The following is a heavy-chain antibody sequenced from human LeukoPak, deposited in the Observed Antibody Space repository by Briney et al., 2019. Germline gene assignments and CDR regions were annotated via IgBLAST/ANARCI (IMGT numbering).Heavy chain of an antibody. CDR2: IIPILGIA. D-gene: IGHD3-22*01. V-gene: IGHV1-69*04. CDR3: ASPRWYYDSSGYLFDY. Sequence: GASVKVSCKASGGTFSSYAISWVRQAPGQGLEWMGRIIPILGIANYAQKFQGRVTITADKSTSTAYMELSSLRSEDTAVYYCASPRWYYDSSGYLFDYWGQGTLVTVS. J-gene: IGHJ4*02. CDR1: GGTFSSYA.